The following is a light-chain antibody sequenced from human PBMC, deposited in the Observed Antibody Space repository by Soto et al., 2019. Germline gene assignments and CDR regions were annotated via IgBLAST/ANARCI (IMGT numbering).Light chain of an antibody. Sequence: QSVLTQPPSASGSPGQSVTISCAGTSSDVGGYNYVSWYQQHPGKAPKLLIYEVSKRPSGVPDRFSGSKSGNTASLTVSGFQADDEADYYCNSYAGSNNLAIFGTGTKVTVL. J-gene: IGLJ1*01. CDR3: NSYAGSNNLAI. CDR1: SSDVGGYNY. CDR2: EVS. V-gene: IGLV2-8*01.